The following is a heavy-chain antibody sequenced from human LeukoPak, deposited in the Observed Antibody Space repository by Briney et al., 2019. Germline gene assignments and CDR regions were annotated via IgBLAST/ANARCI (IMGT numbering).Heavy chain of an antibody. D-gene: IGHD1-26*01. J-gene: IGHJ4*02. Sequence: RASVKVSCKASGYTFTTYPMHWVRQAPGQGLEWMGWINPNSGGTNYAQKFQGRVTMTRDTSISTAYMELSRLRSDDTAVYCCARGGNSGSSSPIDYWGQGTLVTVSS. CDR1: GYTFTTYP. CDR2: INPNSGGT. CDR3: ARGGNSGSSSPIDY. V-gene: IGHV1-2*02.